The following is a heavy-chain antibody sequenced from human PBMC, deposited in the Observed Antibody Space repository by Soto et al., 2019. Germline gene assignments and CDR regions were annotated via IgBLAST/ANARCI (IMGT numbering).Heavy chain of an antibody. CDR2: IWYDGSNK. V-gene: IGHV3-33*01. CDR1: GFTFSSYG. CDR3: ARVTGYCTNGVCYEGMDV. D-gene: IGHD2-8*01. Sequence: GGSLRLSCAASGFTFSSYGMHWVRQAPGKGLEWVAVIWYDGSNKYYADSVKGRFTISRDNSKNTLYLQMNSLRAEDTAVYYCARVTGYCTNGVCYEGMDVWGQGTTVTVSS. J-gene: IGHJ6*02.